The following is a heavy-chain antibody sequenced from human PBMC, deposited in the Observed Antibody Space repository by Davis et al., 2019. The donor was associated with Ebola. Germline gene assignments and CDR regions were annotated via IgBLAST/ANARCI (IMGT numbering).Heavy chain of an antibody. D-gene: IGHD1-26*01. CDR2: IYHGDSDT. V-gene: IGHV5-51*01. J-gene: IGHJ4*02. CDR3: ARAGPSGSLEF. Sequence: GESLKISCKGFGYTFTRYWVAWVRQKPGKGLEWMGIIYHGDSDTRYSPSFQGQVTMSVDKSITTAYLQWGSLTASDTAMYYCARAGPSGSLEFWGQGTLVTVSS. CDR1: GYTFTRYW.